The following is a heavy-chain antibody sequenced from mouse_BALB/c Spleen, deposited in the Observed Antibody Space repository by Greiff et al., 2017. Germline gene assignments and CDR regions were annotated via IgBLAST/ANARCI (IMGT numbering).Heavy chain of an antibody. CDR1: GFTFTDYY. D-gene: IGHD4-1*01. Sequence: EVQVVESGGGLVQPGGSLRLSCATSGFTFTDYYMSWVRQPPGKALEWLGFIRNKANGYTTEYSASVKGRFTISRDNSQSSLYLQMNTLRAEDSATYYCARDKAKLGLYYYAMDYWGQGTSVTVSS. CDR3: ARDKAKLGLYYYAMDY. J-gene: IGHJ4*01. V-gene: IGHV7-3*02. CDR2: IRNKANGYTT.